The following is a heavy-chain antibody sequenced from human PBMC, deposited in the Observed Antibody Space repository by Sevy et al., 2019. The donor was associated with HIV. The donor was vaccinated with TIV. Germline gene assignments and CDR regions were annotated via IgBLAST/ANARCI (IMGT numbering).Heavy chain of an antibody. CDR2: IRQDGNEL. CDR1: GFTFDTYW. Sequence: GGSLRLSCAASGFTFDTYWMQWVRQAPGQGLEWVANIRQDGNELYYADSVRGRFTTSRDNAKETLYLQMSNLRVEDSAIYYCARRYFDLWGQGTLVTVSS. CDR3: ARRYFDL. V-gene: IGHV3-7*01. J-gene: IGHJ4*02.